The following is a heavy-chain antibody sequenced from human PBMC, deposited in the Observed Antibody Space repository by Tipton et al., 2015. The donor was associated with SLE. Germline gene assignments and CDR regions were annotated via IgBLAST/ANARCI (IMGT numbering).Heavy chain of an antibody. CDR3: ANDYGGSRGYDNCFDP. Sequence: TLSLTCAVYGGSFSGYSWNWIRQPPGKGLEWIGYIYYSGSTNYNPSLKSRVTISADTSKNQFSLKVSSVTAADSAVYYCANDYGGSRGYDNCFDPWGQGILVTVSS. CDR2: IYYSGST. CDR1: GGSFSGYS. J-gene: IGHJ5*02. V-gene: IGHV4-59*07. D-gene: IGHD5-12*01.